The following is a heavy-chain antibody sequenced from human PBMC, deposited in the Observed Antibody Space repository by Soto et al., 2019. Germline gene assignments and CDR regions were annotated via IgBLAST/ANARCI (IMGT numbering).Heavy chain of an antibody. V-gene: IGHV3-33*01. J-gene: IGHJ5*02. CDR1: GFTFSSYG. D-gene: IGHD3-16*02. CDR3: ARDHDDDIWGSYRLGFEFDP. CDR2: IWYDGSNK. Sequence: QVQLVESGGGVVQPGRSLRLSCAASGFTFSSYGMHWVRQAPGKGLEWVAVIWYDGSNKYYADSVKGRFTISRDNSKNTLYLQMNSLRAEDTAVYYCARDHDDDIWGSYRLGFEFDPWGQGTLVTVSS.